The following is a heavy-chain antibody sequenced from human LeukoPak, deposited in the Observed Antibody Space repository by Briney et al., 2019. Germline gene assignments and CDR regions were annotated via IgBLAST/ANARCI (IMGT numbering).Heavy chain of an antibody. CDR2: IYYSEST. Sequence: SETLSLTFTVSGGSISSSGYYWGWIRQPPGKGLEWIGSIYYSESTYYNPSLKSRVTMSVDTSKYQFSLKVSSVTAADTAVYYCARHRAGAGKYFDYWGQGTLVTVSS. CDR3: ARHRAGAGKYFDY. D-gene: IGHD1-26*01. J-gene: IGHJ4*02. V-gene: IGHV4-39*01. CDR1: GGSISSSGYY.